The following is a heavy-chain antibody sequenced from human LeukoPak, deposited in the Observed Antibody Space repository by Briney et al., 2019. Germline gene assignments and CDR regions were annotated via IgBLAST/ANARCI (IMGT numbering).Heavy chain of an antibody. D-gene: IGHD2-2*01. J-gene: IGHJ5*02. CDR2: INPNSGGT. CDR3: ARARSSRGSWFDP. Sequence: ASVKVSCKASGYSFTGYYMHWVRQAPGQGLEWMGWINPNSGGTNYAQKFQGRVTMTRDTSISTPYMELSRLRSDDTAVYYCARARSSRGSWFDPWGQGTLVTVSS. V-gene: IGHV1-2*02. CDR1: GYSFTGYY.